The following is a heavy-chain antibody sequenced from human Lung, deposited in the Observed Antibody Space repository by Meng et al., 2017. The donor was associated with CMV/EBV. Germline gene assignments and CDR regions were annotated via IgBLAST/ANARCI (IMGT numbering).Heavy chain of an antibody. CDR2: ISTNTGTP. D-gene: IGHD2/OR15-2a*01. V-gene: IGHV7-4-1*02. CDR3: ARGGNFDP. J-gene: IGHJ5*02. CDR1: GYTFSTYT. Sequence: QVQLVQPGSELKKPGSSGKVSCKASGYTFSTYTINWVRQAHGRGLERMGWISTNTGTPTYTQGFTGRFVFSLDTSVSTAYLQISSLKAEDTAVYYCARGGNFDPWGQGTLVTVSS.